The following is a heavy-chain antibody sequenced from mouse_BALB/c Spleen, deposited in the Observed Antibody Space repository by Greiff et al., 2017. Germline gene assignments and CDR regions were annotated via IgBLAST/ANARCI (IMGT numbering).Heavy chain of an antibody. CDR2: ISSGSSTI. CDR3: ARGGQGAMDY. V-gene: IGHV5-17*02. J-gene: IGHJ4*01. CDR1: GFTFSSFG. Sequence: EVKLVESGGGLVQPGGSRKLSCAASGFTFSSFGMHWVRQAPEKGLEWVAYISSGSSTIYYADTVKCRFTISRDNPKNTLFLQMTSLRSEDTAMYYCARGGQGAMDYWGQGTSVTVSS.